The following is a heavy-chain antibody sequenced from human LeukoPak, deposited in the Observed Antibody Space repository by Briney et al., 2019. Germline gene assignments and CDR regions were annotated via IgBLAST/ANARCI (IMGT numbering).Heavy chain of an antibody. V-gene: IGHV1-2*02. J-gene: IGHJ4*02. D-gene: IGHD3-3*01. CDR2: INPISGGT. CDR1: GYTFTGYY. CDR3: ARTTRFLEWLLHYY. Sequence: ASVKVSCKASGYTFTGYYMHWVRQAPGQGLEWMGWINPISGGTNYAQKFQGRVTMTRDTSISTAYMELSRLRSDDTAVYYCARTTRFLEWLLHYYWGQGTLVTVSS.